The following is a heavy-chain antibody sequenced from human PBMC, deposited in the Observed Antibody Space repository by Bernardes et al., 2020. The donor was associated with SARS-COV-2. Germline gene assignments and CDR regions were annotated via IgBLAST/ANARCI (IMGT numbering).Heavy chain of an antibody. CDR3: ATSTRAAGRIDYFYFGLDV. CDR1: GYTLTELS. D-gene: IGHD6-25*01. V-gene: IGHV1-24*01. Sequence: ASVKVSCKVSGYTLTELSIHWVRQAPGKGLEWMGGFNPEDGETKYSEKFQGRATITEDTSIDTAYMELNSLGSEDTAMYFCATSTRAAGRIDYFYFGLDVWGQGTTVIVSS. J-gene: IGHJ6*01. CDR2: FNPEDGET.